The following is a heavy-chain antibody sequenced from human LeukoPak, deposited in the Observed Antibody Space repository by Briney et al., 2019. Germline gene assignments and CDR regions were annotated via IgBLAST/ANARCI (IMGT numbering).Heavy chain of an antibody. CDR2: IKQDGSEK. J-gene: IGHJ4*02. CDR1: GFTFSSYW. Sequence: QPGGSLRLSCAASGFTFSSYWMSWVRQAPGKGLEWVANIKQDGSEKYYADSVKGRFTISRDTAKNSLYLQINSLRAEDTALYYCAKDGGRAPDWAYFEYWGQGTLVTVSS. V-gene: IGHV3-7*03. D-gene: IGHD3-16*01. CDR3: AKDGGRAPDWAYFEY.